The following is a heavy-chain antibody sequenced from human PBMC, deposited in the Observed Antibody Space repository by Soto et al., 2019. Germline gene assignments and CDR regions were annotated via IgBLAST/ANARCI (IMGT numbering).Heavy chain of an antibody. CDR3: ARGPDLSVTTGEGSDWFDP. J-gene: IGHJ5*02. Sequence: QVQVVQSGAEVKKTGASVKVSCKASGYTFTSYDINWVRQATGQGLEWMGWMNPNSGNTGYAQKFQGRVTMTRNTSISTAYMELSSLRSEDTAVYYCARGPDLSVTTGEGSDWFDPWGQGTLVTVSS. CDR1: GYTFTSYD. D-gene: IGHD4-4*01. CDR2: MNPNSGNT. V-gene: IGHV1-8*01.